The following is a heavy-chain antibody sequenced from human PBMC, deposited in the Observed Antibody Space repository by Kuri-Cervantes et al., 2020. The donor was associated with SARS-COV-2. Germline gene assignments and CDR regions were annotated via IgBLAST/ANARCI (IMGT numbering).Heavy chain of an antibody. Sequence: GGSLRLSCAASGFTFSSYSMHWVRQAPGKGLEWVAVIWYDGSNKYYADSVKGRFTISRDNSKNTLYLQMNSLRAEDTAVYYCARDGPLIVGATLGFIDYWGQGTLVTVSS. J-gene: IGHJ4*02. V-gene: IGHV3-33*08. D-gene: IGHD1-26*01. CDR1: GFTFSSYS. CDR3: ARDGPLIVGATLGFIDY. CDR2: IWYDGSNK.